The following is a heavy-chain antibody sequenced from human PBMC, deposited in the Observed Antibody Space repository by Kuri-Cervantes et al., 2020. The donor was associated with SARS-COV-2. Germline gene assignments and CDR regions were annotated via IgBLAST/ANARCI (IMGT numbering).Heavy chain of an antibody. D-gene: IGHD6-6*01. J-gene: IGHJ6*03. Sequence: SETLSLTCAVYGGSFSGYYWSWIRQPPGKGLEWIGEINHSGSTNYNPSLKSRVTISVDTSKNQFSLKLSSVTAADTAVYYCARGRYGSSPSYYYYMDVWGKGNTVTVAS. V-gene: IGHV4-34*01. CDR3: ARGRYGSSPSYYYYMDV. CDR2: INHSGST. CDR1: GGSFSGYY.